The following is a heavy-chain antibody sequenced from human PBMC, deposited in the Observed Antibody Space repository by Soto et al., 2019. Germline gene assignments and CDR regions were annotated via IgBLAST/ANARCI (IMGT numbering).Heavy chain of an antibody. Sequence: SETLSLTCTVSGGSLSSYYWSWIRQPPGKGLEWIGYIYYSGSTNYNPSLKSRVTISVDTSKNQFSLKLSSVTAADTAVYYCLRRLGGYFDYWGQGTLVTVSS. D-gene: IGHD1-26*01. CDR2: IYYSGST. J-gene: IGHJ4*02. CDR3: LRRLGGYFDY. V-gene: IGHV4-59*01. CDR1: GGSLSSYY.